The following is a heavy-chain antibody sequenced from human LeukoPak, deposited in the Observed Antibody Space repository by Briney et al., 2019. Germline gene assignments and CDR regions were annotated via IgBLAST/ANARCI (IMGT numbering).Heavy chain of an antibody. J-gene: IGHJ4*02. CDR2: IKHDGSEK. CDR1: GFTFSRYW. Sequence: PGGSLRLSCAASGFTFSRYWMTWVRQAPGKGLEWVSNIKHDGSEKYYVDSVKGRFIISRDNAKNSLSLQMNSLRAEDTALYCCRTLYDSRGYQSDYWGQGTLVTVSS. CDR3: RTLYDSRGYQSDY. D-gene: IGHD3-22*01. V-gene: IGHV3-7*01.